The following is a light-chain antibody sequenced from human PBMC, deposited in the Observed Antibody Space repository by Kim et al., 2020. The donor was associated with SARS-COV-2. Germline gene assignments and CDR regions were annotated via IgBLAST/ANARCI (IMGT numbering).Light chain of an antibody. Sequence: AYVGDIVTITWRASQSISSWLAWYQQKPGKAPKLLIYDASSLESGVPSRFSGSGSGTEVTHTIGSLQPDDFATYCCQQYNSYPWAVGQGTKVDIK. CDR1: QSISSW. CDR2: DAS. CDR3: QQYNSYPWA. V-gene: IGKV1-5*01. J-gene: IGKJ1*01.